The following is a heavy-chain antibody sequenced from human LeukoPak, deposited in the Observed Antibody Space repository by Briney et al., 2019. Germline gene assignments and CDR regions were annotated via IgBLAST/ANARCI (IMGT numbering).Heavy chain of an antibody. CDR3: ARDLGSGWYNY. CDR1: GFTFSSYA. D-gene: IGHD6-19*01. J-gene: IGHJ4*02. V-gene: IGHV3-23*01. CDR2: ISGSGGST. Sequence: GGSLRLSCAASGFTFSSYAMSWVRQAPGKGLEWVSAISGSGGSTYYADSVKGRFTISRDNSKNTLYLQMNSLRAEDTAVYYCARDLGSGWYNYWGQGTLVTVSS.